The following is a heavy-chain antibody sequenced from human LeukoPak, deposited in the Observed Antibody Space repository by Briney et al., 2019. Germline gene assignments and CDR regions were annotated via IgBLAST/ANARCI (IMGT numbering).Heavy chain of an antibody. CDR3: AREFNWNDSGGLDPLDY. Sequence: PSETLSLTCAVYGGSFSGYYWSWIRQPPGKGLEWIGEINHSGSTNYNPSLKSRVTISVDTSKNQFSLKLSSVTAADTAVYYCAREFNWNDSGGLDPLDYWGQGTLVTVSS. J-gene: IGHJ4*02. CDR2: INHSGST. D-gene: IGHD1-20*01. CDR1: GGSFSGYY. V-gene: IGHV4-34*01.